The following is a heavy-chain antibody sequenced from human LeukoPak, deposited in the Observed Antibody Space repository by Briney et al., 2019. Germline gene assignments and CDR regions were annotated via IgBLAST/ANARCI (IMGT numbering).Heavy chain of an antibody. Sequence: SETLSLTCTVSGGSISSYYWSWIRQPPGKGLEWIGRIYTSGSTNYNPSLKSRVTMSVDTSKNQFSLKLSSVTAADTAVYYCARVWQVVPAAQAFDIWGQGTMVTVSS. D-gene: IGHD2-2*01. CDR1: GGSISSYY. V-gene: IGHV4-4*07. J-gene: IGHJ3*02. CDR2: IYTSGST. CDR3: ARVWQVVPAAQAFDI.